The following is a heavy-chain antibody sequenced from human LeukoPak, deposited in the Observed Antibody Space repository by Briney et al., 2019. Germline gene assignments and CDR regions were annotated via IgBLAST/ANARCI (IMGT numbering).Heavy chain of an antibody. V-gene: IGHV3-53*01. J-gene: IGHJ4*02. Sequence: PGGSLRLSCAASGFTVSSNYMSWVRQAPGKGLEWVSVICSGGSTYYADAVKGRLTTSRNNSKNTLYLQMNSLRAEDTAVYYCAKNSGYDNTLFDYWGQGTLVTVSS. CDR1: GFTVSSNY. CDR2: ICSGGST. D-gene: IGHD5-12*01. CDR3: AKNSGYDNTLFDY.